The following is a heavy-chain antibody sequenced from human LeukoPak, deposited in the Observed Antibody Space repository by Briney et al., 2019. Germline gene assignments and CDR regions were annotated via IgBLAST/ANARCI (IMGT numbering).Heavy chain of an antibody. CDR2: IKQDGSEK. V-gene: IGHV3-7*03. J-gene: IGHJ6*02. CDR3: ARVASSGRWDYYYYGMDV. D-gene: IGHD6-19*01. CDR1: GFTFSSYW. Sequence: GGSLRLSCAASGFTFSSYWMSWVRQAPGKGLEWVANIKQDGSEKYYVDSVKGRFTISRDNAKNSLYLQMNSLRAEDTAVYYCARVASSGRWDYYYYGMDVWGQGTTVTVSS.